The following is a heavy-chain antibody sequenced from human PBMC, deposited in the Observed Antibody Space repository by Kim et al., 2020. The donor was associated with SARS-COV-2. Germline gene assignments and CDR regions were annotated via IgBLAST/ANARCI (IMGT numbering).Heavy chain of an antibody. D-gene: IGHD3-16*01. J-gene: IGHJ6*02. CDR1: GYTFTSYG. CDR3: ARFTFGGYYYGMDV. CDR2: ISAYNGNT. V-gene: IGHV1-18*01. Sequence: ASVKVSCKASGYTFTSYGISWVRQAPGQGLEWMGWISAYNGNTKYAQKLQGRVTMTTDTSTSTAYMELRSLRSDDTAVYYCARFTFGGYYYGMDVWGQGTTVTVSS.